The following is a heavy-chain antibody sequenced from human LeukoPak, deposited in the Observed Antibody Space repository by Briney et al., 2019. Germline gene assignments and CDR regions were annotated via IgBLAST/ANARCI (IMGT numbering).Heavy chain of an antibody. CDR1: GGSISSYY. V-gene: IGHV4-4*07. CDR2: IYTSGST. Sequence: PSETLSLTCTVSGGSISSYYWSWIRQPAGKGLEWIGRIYTSGSTNYNPSLKSRVTMSVDTSKNQFSLKLSSVTAADTAVYYCARSVLLWFGELLDDAFDIWGQGTMVTVSS. D-gene: IGHD3-10*01. J-gene: IGHJ3*02. CDR3: ARSVLLWFGELLDDAFDI.